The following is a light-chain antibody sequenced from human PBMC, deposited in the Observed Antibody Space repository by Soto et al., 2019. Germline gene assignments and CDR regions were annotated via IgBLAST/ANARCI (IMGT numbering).Light chain of an antibody. Sequence: EIVLTQSPDTLSLSPGERATLSCRASQSISSSYLAWYQQKPGQAPRLLIYGASSRATDIPDRFSGSGSGTDFTLTISRLEPEDFAVYYCQRYGSSPPYTFGQGTKLEIK. CDR1: QSISSSY. CDR3: QRYGSSPPYT. J-gene: IGKJ2*01. CDR2: GAS. V-gene: IGKV3-20*01.